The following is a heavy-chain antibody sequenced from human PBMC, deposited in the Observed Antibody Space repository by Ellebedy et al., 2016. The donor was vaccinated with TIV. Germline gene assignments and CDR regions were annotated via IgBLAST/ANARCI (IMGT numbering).Heavy chain of an antibody. CDR1: GGSISSSSYY. D-gene: IGHD4/OR15-4a*01. V-gene: IGHV4-39*01. CDR2: IYYSGST. CDR3: ARVWRGATHFDY. J-gene: IGHJ4*02. Sequence: SETLSLTXTASGGSISSSSYYWGWIRQPPGKGLEWIGSIYYSGSTYYNPSLKSRVTISVDTSKNQFSLKLSSVTAADTAVYYCARVWRGATHFDYWGQGTLVTVSS.